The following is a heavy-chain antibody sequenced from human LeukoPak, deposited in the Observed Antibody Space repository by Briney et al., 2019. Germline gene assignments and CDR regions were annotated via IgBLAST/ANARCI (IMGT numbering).Heavy chain of an antibody. D-gene: IGHD5-18*01. V-gene: IGHV1-3*04. Sequence: ASVKVSCKAYTFTTYTIHWVRQAPGQRLEWMGWINTGNGNTKYSQKFQGRVTVTRDTSASTAYMELSSLRSEDTAVYYCAKCGYSDGWSCDHWVQGTLVTVSS. CDR3: AKCGYSDGWSCDH. CDR1: YTFTTYT. CDR2: INTGNGNT. J-gene: IGHJ5*02.